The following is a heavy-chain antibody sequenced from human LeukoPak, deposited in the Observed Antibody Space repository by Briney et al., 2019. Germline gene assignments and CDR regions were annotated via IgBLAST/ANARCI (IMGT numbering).Heavy chain of an antibody. D-gene: IGHD6-19*01. J-gene: IGHJ4*02. V-gene: IGHV3-64D*06. Sequence: AGSLRLSCSASGFTFSNSAMHWVRQAPGKGLEYVSSISGDGGHRYYADSVKGRFTISRDNSKNTLYLQLGSLRAEDTAVYYCVKGSRYSSGSFDYWGQGTLVTVS. CDR1: GFTFSNSA. CDR3: VKGSRYSSGSFDY. CDR2: ISGDGGHR.